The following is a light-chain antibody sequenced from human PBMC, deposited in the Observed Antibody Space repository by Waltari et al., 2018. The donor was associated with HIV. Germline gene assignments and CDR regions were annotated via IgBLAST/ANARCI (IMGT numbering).Light chain of an antibody. CDR1: SSDVGAYNY. CDR2: EVN. J-gene: IGLJ2*01. CDR3: SSYAGSAVV. V-gene: IGLV2-8*01. Sequence: QSALTQPPSASGSRGQSVTISCTGTSSDVGAYNYVSWYQQYPGMAPKLIIYEVNKRPSGVPDRFSGSTSGNTASLTVSGLQAEGEADFDCSSYAGSAVVFGGGTKLTVL.